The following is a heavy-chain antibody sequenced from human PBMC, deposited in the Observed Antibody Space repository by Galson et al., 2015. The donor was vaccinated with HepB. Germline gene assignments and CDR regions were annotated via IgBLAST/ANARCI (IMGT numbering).Heavy chain of an antibody. CDR1: GFTFGDYA. J-gene: IGHJ3*01. D-gene: IGHD3-3*01. V-gene: IGHV3-49*03. Sequence: SLRLSCAASGFTFGDYAMSWFRQAPGKGLEWVGFIRSNAYGGTTEYAASVKGRFTISRDDFQSITYLQMNSLKTEDTAVYYCTSPSFYDFWSSYYPVSDAFGVWGQGTMVTVSS. CDR2: IRSNAYGGTT. CDR3: TSPSFYDFWSSYYPVSDAFGV.